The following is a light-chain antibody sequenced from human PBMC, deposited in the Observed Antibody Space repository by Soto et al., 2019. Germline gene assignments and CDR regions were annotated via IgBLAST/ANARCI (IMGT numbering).Light chain of an antibody. CDR3: QRYNNWPLT. J-gene: IGKJ4*01. CDR2: DAS. CDR1: QSVSSY. Sequence: EIVLTQSPATLSLSPGARATLSCRARQSVSSYLAWYQQKPGQAPRLLIYDASNRATGLPARFSGSGSGSEFTLTISSLQSEDFAIYYCQRYNNWPLTFGGGTKVDIK. V-gene: IGKV3-15*01.